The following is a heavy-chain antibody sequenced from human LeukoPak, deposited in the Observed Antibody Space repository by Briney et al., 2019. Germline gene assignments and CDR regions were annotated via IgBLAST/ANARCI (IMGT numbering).Heavy chain of an antibody. CDR2: ISSSGGTT. CDR1: GFTFSTYA. V-gene: IGHV3-23*01. CDR3: AKAANYYGSGWGAFDI. J-gene: IGHJ3*02. Sequence: GGSLRLSCAASGFTFSTYAMSWVRQAPGKGLEWVSAISSSGGTTFYADSVKGRFTISRDNSKNTLYLQMNSLRAEDTAVYYCAKAANYYGSGWGAFDIWGQGTMVTVSS. D-gene: IGHD3-10*01.